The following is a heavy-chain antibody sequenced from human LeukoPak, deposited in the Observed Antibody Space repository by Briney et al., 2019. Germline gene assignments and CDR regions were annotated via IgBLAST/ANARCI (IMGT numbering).Heavy chain of an antibody. CDR3: ARDSSSGWYYFDY. D-gene: IGHD6-19*01. CDR2: INPNSGAT. Sequence: GASVKVSCKASGYTFTGYYMHWVRQAPGQGLEWMGRINPNSGATNYAQKFQGRVTMTRDTSISTAYMELSSLRSDDTAMYYCARDSSSGWYYFDYWGQGTLVTVSS. V-gene: IGHV1-2*06. J-gene: IGHJ4*02. CDR1: GYTFTGYY.